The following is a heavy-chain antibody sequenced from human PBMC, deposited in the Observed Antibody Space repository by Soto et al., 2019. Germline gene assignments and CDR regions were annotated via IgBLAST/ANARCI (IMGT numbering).Heavy chain of an antibody. CDR3: ARDYCGGDCQLDY. D-gene: IGHD2-21*02. CDR1: GFTFSRFW. V-gene: IGHV3-7*01. J-gene: IGHJ4*02. CDR2: IKQDGSDR. Sequence: EVQLVESGGGLVQPGGSLRLSCEASGFTFSRFWMSWVRQAPGKGLEWVTNIKQDGSDRYYVDSVKGRFTISRDNAKNSMYLQMYSLRVEDTAVYYCARDYCGGDCQLDYWGQGTLVTVSS.